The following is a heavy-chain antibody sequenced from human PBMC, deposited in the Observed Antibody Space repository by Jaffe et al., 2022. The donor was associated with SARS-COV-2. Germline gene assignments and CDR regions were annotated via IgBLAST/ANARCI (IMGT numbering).Heavy chain of an antibody. D-gene: IGHD6-13*01. CDR2: IRSKAYGGTT. CDR3: TRVALSSSWYSTSDY. Sequence: EVQLVESGGGLVKPGRSLRLSCTASGFTFGDYAMSWFRQAPGKGLEWVGFIRSKAYGGTTEYAASVKGRFTISRDDSKSIAYLQMNSLKTEDTAVYYCTRVALSSSWYSTSDYWGQGTLVTVSS. J-gene: IGHJ4*02. V-gene: IGHV3-49*05. CDR1: GFTFGDYA.